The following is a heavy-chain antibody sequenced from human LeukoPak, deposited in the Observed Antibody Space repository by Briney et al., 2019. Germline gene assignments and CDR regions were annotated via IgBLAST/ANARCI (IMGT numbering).Heavy chain of an antibody. J-gene: IGHJ4*02. D-gene: IGHD3-9*01. CDR1: GFTFSDYY. V-gene: IGHV3-11*01. CDR3: ARAGGLLRYFDWLFEAYFDY. CDR2: ISSSGSTI. Sequence: GGSLRLSCAASGFTFSDYYMSWIRQAPGKGLEWVSYISSSGSTIYYADSVKGRFTISRDNAKNPLYLQMNSLRAEDTAVYYCARAGGLLRYFDWLFEAYFDYWGQGTLVTVSS.